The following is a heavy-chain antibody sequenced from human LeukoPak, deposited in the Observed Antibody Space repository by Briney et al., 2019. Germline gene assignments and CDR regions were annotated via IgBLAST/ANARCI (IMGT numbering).Heavy chain of an antibody. CDR1: GYTFIGYY. J-gene: IGHJ6*03. D-gene: IGHD3-10*01. CDR3: ARGDMVRGLYYMDV. Sequence: ASVKVSCKASGYTFIGYYVHWVRQAPGQGLEWMGWVNPNSGGTDYARKFQGRITMTRETSISTAYMELNSLRSGDTAVYYCARGDMVRGLYYMDVWGRGTTVTVSS. CDR2: VNPNSGGT. V-gene: IGHV1-2*02.